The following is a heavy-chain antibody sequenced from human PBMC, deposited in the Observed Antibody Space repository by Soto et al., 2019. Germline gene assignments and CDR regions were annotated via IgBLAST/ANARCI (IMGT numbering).Heavy chain of an antibody. V-gene: IGHV6-1*01. Sequence: SQTLSLTCAISGDSVSSNSAAWNWIRQSPSRGLEWLGRTYYRSKWYNDYAVSVKSRITINPDTSRNQFSLQLNSVTPEDTAVYYCARARGYCSSKSCYPRRVFDYWGQGTLVTVSS. CDR1: GDSVSSNSAA. CDR3: ARARGYCSSKSCYPRRVFDY. D-gene: IGHD2-2*01. CDR2: TYYRSKWYN. J-gene: IGHJ4*02.